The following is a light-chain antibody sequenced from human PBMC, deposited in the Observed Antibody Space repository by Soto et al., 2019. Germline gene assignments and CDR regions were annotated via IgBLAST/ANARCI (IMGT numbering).Light chain of an antibody. CDR2: NVY. Sequence: LTQPASVSGSPGQSITISCTRTSSGVGAYNFVSWHQQHPGKAPKLMIYNVYDRPSGISYRFSGSKSGNTASLTISGLQGEDEADYYCSAYTVSRTYVFGTGTKVTVL. CDR3: SAYTVSRTYV. J-gene: IGLJ1*01. V-gene: IGLV2-14*03. CDR1: SSGVGAYNF.